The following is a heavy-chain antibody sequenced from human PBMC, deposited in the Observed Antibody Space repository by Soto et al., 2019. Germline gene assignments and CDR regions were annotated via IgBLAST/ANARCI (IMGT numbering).Heavy chain of an antibody. V-gene: IGHV4-39*01. CDR3: ARPGRWTDYYYYYMDV. CDR2: IYYSGST. CDR1: GGSISSSSYY. J-gene: IGHJ6*03. Sequence: SETLSLTCTVSGGSISSSSYYWGWIRQPPGKGLEWIGSIYYSGSTYYNPSLKCRVTISVDTSKNQFSLKLSSVTAADTAVYLCARPGRWTDYYYYYMDVWGKGTTVTVS.